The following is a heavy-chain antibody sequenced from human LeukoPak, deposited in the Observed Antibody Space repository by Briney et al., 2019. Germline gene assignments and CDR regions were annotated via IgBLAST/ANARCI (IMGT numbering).Heavy chain of an antibody. CDR2: IVPILSTT. V-gene: IGHV1-69*13. CDR3: AANGYCGSECYYYFNY. J-gene: IGHJ4*02. Sequence: SVKVSCKASGGSFSNYAISWVRQAPGQGLEWMGGIVPILSTTNYAQKFQGRVTITADESTTTAYMELSSLRSEDTAVYYCAANGYCGSECYYYFNYWGQGTLVTVSS. D-gene: IGHD2-21*01. CDR1: GGSFSNYA.